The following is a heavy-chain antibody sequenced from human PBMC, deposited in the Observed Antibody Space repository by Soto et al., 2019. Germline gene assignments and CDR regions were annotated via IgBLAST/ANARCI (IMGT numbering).Heavy chain of an antibody. CDR2: INAYNGDT. J-gene: IGHJ4*02. D-gene: IGHD4-17*01. CDR1: GYTFTSYG. V-gene: IGHV1-18*01. Sequence: ASVKVSCKASGYTFTSYGLSWVRQAPGQGLEWMGWINAYNGDTKYAQKLQGRVTMATDTSTSTAYMELRSLRSDDTAVYYCARAGASSTVTSIYWGQGTLVTVSS. CDR3: ARAGASSTVTSIY.